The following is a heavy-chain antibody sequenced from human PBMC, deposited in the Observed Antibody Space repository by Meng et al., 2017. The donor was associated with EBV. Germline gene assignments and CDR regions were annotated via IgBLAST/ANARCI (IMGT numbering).Heavy chain of an antibody. Sequence: QVHVVQSGGEVKNPGASVKVSCKASGFAFTSYILQWVRQAPGQRLEWMGWINVGVGYTKYSQKFQGRVTISSDTSATTGYMELSSLRSEDTAVYYCVRGPPVGVPGPGDYWGQGTLVTVSS. D-gene: IGHD2-21*01. CDR1: GFAFTSYI. V-gene: IGHV1-3*01. J-gene: IGHJ4*02. CDR2: INVGVGYT. CDR3: VRGPPVGVPGPGDY.